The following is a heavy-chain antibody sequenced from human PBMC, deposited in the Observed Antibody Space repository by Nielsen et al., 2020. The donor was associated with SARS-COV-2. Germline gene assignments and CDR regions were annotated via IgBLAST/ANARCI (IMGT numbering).Heavy chain of an antibody. CDR3: ARGGRGHGFFDS. V-gene: IGHV3-13*04. Sequence: GESLKISCAASGFTFSSYDMHWVRQATGKGLEWVSAIGTAGDTYYPGSVKGRFTISRDNTRKSLFLQMNSLRAEDTALYYCARGGRGHGFFDSWGQGTLVTVSS. CDR1: GFTFSSYD. CDR2: IGTAGDT. J-gene: IGHJ4*02. D-gene: IGHD3-10*01.